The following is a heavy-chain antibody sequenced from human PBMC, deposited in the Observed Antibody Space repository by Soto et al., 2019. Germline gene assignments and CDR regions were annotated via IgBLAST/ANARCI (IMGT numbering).Heavy chain of an antibody. V-gene: IGHV3-15*07. CDR1: GFTFSNAW. CDR2: IKSKTDGGTT. J-gene: IGHJ4*02. Sequence: GGSLRLSCAASGFTFSNAWMNWVRQAPGKGLEWVGRIKSKTDGGTTDYVAPVKGRFTISRDDSKNTLYLQMNSLKTEDTAVYYCTTGVYYYDSSGYYYYFDYWGQGTLVTVSS. D-gene: IGHD3-22*01. CDR3: TTGVYYYDSSGYYYYFDY.